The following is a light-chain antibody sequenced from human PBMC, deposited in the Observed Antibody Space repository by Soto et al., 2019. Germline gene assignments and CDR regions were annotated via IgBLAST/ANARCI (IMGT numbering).Light chain of an antibody. J-gene: IGKJ4*01. V-gene: IGKV3-11*01. CDR3: QQLCVWPLT. CDR1: QSVSSY. Sequence: EVVLTQFPATLSLSPGDGATLSCRASQSVSSYLAWYQQKRGQAPRLLIYDSSNRATGIPARFSGSGSGTDFSLIISSLEPEDFAVYYCQQLCVWPLTFGGGTKVEIK. CDR2: DSS.